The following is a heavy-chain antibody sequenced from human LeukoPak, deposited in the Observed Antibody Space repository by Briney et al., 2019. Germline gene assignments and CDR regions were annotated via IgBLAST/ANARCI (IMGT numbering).Heavy chain of an antibody. CDR2: IIPIFGTS. D-gene: IGHD1-26*01. CDR3: ARSTVGATGDAFDI. Sequence: RASVKVSCKASGGNFSNYAISWARQAPGQGLEWVGGIIPIFGTSHSAQKFQGRVTITADESTSTAYMELSSLRSEDTAVYYCARSTVGATGDAFDIWGQGTMVIVSS. J-gene: IGHJ3*02. CDR1: GGNFSNYA. V-gene: IGHV1-69*01.